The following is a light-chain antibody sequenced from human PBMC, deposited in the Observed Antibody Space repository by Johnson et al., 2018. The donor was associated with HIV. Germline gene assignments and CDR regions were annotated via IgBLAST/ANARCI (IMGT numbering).Light chain of an antibody. CDR2: DNN. CDR1: SSNVGSSF. Sequence: QAVLTQPPSVSAAPGQTVTISCSGSSSNVGSSFVSWYLQVPGTAPKLLIYDNNKRPSGIPGRFSGSKSGPSATLGITGLQTGDEADYYCGTWGGVFGTGTKVTVL. J-gene: IGLJ1*01. V-gene: IGLV1-51*01. CDR3: GTWGGV.